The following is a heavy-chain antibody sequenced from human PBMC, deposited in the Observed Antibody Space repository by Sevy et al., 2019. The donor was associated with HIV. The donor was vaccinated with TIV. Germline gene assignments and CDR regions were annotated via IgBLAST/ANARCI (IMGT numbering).Heavy chain of an antibody. CDR2: IYYSGST. CDR3: ARWVRGVIAYFDY. J-gene: IGHJ4*02. CDR1: GGSISSSRYY. D-gene: IGHD3-10*01. Sequence: SETLSVTCTVSGGSISSSRYYWGWIRQPPGKGLEWIGSIYYSGSTYYNPSLKSRVTISVDTSKNQFSLKLSSVTAADKAVYYCARWVRGVIAYFDYWGQGTLVTVSS. V-gene: IGHV4-39*01.